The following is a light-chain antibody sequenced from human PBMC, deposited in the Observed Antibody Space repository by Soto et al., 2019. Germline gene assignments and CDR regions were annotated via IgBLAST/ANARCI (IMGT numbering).Light chain of an antibody. Sequence: EIVLTQSPGTLSLSPGERATLSCRASQSVSSSYLAWYQQKPGQAPRLLIYGASSRATGIPDRFSGSGSGTDFTLTISRLEPEEFAVYYCQQYGSSLLFGGGTKVEIK. CDR1: QSVSSSY. CDR3: QQYGSSLL. V-gene: IGKV3-20*01. J-gene: IGKJ4*01. CDR2: GAS.